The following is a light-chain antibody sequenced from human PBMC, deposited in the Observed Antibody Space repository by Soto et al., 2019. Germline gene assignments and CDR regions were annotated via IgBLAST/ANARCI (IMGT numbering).Light chain of an antibody. V-gene: IGLV2-14*01. CDR3: SSYAGTNTLVL. J-gene: IGLJ2*01. Sequence: QSALTQPASVSGSPGQSITIPCTGTSSDIGGYNYVSWFQQHPGKAPKLIIYDVNNRPSGVSNRFSGSKSGTTASLAISGLQAEDEAEYFCSSYAGTNTLVLFGGGTQLTVL. CDR2: DVN. CDR1: SSDIGGYNY.